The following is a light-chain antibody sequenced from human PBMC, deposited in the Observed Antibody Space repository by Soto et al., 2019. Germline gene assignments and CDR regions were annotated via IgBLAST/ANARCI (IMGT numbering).Light chain of an antibody. V-gene: IGKV3-15*01. Sequence: EIVMTQSPAALSVSPGERATLACRASQSVGTNLAWYQQKPGQAPRLLIFGASTRATGVPDRFSGSGSGTEFTLTVTSLQSEDFEVYFCQQYAKWPITLGQGTRLEIK. J-gene: IGKJ5*01. CDR2: GAS. CDR1: QSVGTN. CDR3: QQYAKWPIT.